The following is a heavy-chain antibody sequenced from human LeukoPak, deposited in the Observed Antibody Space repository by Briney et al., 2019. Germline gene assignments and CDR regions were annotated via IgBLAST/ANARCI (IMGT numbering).Heavy chain of an antibody. Sequence: GGSLRLSCAASGFTFDDYAMHWVRQAPGKGLEWVSGISWNSGSIGYADSVKGRFTISRDNAKNSLYLQMNSLRAEDTALYYCAKDKGRSSWYYFDYWGQGTLVTVSS. V-gene: IGHV3-9*01. CDR2: ISWNSGSI. J-gene: IGHJ4*02. CDR1: GFTFDDYA. D-gene: IGHD6-13*01. CDR3: AKDKGRSSWYYFDY.